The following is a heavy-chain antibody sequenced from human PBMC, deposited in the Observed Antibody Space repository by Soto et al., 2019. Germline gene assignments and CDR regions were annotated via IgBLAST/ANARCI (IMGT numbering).Heavy chain of an antibody. J-gene: IGHJ4*02. D-gene: IGHD2-15*01. Sequence: QVQLQQWGAGLLKPSETLSLTCAVYGGSFSGYYWSWIRQPPGKGLEWIGEINHSGSTNYNPSLKSRVTISVDTSKNQFALRLSSGTAADTTVYYCARGGGCSGGSCYSIDYWGQGGLVTISS. V-gene: IGHV4-34*01. CDR1: GGSFSGYY. CDR2: INHSGST. CDR3: ARGGGCSGGSCYSIDY.